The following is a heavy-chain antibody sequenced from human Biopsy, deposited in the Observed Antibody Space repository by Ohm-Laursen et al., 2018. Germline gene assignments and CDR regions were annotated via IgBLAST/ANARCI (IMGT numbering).Heavy chain of an antibody. V-gene: IGHV4-31*01. CDR2: ISHSGST. CDR3: AGATSGTSLYDP. J-gene: IGHJ5*02. Sequence: TLSLTCTVSGASISSAAYHWSWIRHLPGKGLEWIGYISHSGSTSYNPSLRSLVTISTDTSTNQFSLKVRSVTAADTAMYYCAGATSGTSLYDPWGQGILVTVSS. D-gene: IGHD6-13*01. CDR1: GASISSAAYH.